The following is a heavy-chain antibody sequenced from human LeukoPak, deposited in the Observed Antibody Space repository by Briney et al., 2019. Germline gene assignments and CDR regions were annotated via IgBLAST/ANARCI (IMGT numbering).Heavy chain of an antibody. J-gene: IGHJ3*02. V-gene: IGHV3-23*01. D-gene: IGHD4-23*01. Sequence: GGSLRLSCAASGFTFSSYGLNWVRQAPGKGLEWVSVISGSGGSTYYADSVKGRFTISRDNSKNTLYLQMNSLRAEDRAVYYCAKPIPVVTSPDAFDIWGQGTMVTVSS. CDR1: GFTFSSYG. CDR2: ISGSGGST. CDR3: AKPIPVVTSPDAFDI.